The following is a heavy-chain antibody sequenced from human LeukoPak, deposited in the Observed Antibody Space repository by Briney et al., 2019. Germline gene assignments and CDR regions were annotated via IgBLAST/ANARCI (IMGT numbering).Heavy chain of an antibody. CDR3: ARGLGSSWTPSWFDP. D-gene: IGHD6-13*01. CDR1: GYTFITSS. Sequence: ASVKVSCKTLGYTFITSSIYWVRQAPGQRLEWLGWITVASGNTRYSENLQGRVTLTRDTSANTAYMELRSLTSDDTAMYYCARGLGSSWTPSWFDPWGQGTLVTVSS. V-gene: IGHV1-3*01. J-gene: IGHJ5*02. CDR2: ITVASGNT.